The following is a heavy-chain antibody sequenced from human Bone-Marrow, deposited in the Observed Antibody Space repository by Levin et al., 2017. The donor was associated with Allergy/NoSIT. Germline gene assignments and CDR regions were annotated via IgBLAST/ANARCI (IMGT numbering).Heavy chain of an antibody. Sequence: GESLKISCAASGFTFSDYGMHWVRQAPGKGLEWVAGLWYDGSNKDYSDSVKGRFTISRDNSKNTLYLQMNSLRAEDTALYYCARDSGSYSDYFDYWGQGILVTVSS. CDR1: GFTFSDYG. J-gene: IGHJ4*02. D-gene: IGHD1-26*01. CDR2: LWYDGSNK. CDR3: ARDSGSYSDYFDY. V-gene: IGHV3-33*01.